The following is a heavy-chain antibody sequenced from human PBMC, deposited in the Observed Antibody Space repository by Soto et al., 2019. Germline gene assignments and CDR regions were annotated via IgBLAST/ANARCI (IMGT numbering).Heavy chain of an antibody. CDR3: ARGDSTGNYYYYCVMDV. V-gene: IGHV3-30-3*01. CDR2: ISYDGSSK. D-gene: IGHD2-8*02. CDR1: GFTFSSYV. Sequence: QVQLVESGGGVVQPGRSLRLSCAGSGFTFSSYVMHWVRQAPGKGLEWVAVISYDGSSKYYADSVKGRFTISRDNSKNTLYLQMNSLRPEDTAFYYCARGDSTGNYYYYCVMDVW. J-gene: IGHJ6*01.